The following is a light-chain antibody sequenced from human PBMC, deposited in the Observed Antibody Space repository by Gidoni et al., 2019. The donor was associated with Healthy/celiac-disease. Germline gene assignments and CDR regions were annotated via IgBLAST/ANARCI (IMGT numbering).Light chain of an antibody. Sequence: ITCRASQSISSYLHWYQQKPGNAPKLLIYAAASLQSGVPSRFSGSGSGTDSTLTISILQPEDVASYYCQQSYSTPWTFXQXTKVEIK. CDR1: QSISSY. J-gene: IGKJ1*01. CDR2: AAA. V-gene: IGKV1-39*01. CDR3: QQSYSTPWT.